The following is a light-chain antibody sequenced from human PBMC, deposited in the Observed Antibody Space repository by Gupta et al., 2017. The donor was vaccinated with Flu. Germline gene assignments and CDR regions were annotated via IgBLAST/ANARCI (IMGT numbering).Light chain of an antibody. Sequence: PASLSASVGDRVTITCRASQGIRNELGWYQQKPGKAPKRLIYAASRLQSGVPSRFSGSGSGTEFTLTISSLQPEDFATYYCLQDNRYPRTFGQGTKVEIK. J-gene: IGKJ1*01. CDR1: QGIRNE. V-gene: IGKV1-17*01. CDR2: AAS. CDR3: LQDNRYPRT.